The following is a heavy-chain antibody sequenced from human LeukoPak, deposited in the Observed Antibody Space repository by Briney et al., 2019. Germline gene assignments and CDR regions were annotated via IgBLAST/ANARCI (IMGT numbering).Heavy chain of an antibody. D-gene: IGHD3/OR15-3a*01. V-gene: IGHV3-9*01. CDR2: ISWNSGSI. CDR1: GFTFDDYA. Sequence: GRSLRLSCAASGFTFDDYAMHWVRQAPGKGLEWVSGISWNSGSIGYADSVKGRFTISRDNRKNTLYLQMNNLRTEDTAVYYCARDPRVLDDYYYSGMDVWGQGTTVTVAS. CDR3: ARDPRVLDDYYYSGMDV. J-gene: IGHJ6*02.